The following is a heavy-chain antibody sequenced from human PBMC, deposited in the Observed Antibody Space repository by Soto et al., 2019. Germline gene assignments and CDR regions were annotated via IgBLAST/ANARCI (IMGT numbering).Heavy chain of an antibody. V-gene: IGHV4-30-4*01. CDR2: IYYSGST. D-gene: IGHD6-6*01. CDR3: ARERPDGARLDP. CDR1: GGSISSGDYY. J-gene: IGHJ5*02. Sequence: QVQLQESGPGLVKPSQTLSLTCTVSGGSISSGDYYWSWIRQPPGKGLEWIGYIYYSGSTYYNPPPKSRVXXXGXXSKNQSSLKLSSVTAADTAVYYCARERPDGARLDPWGQGTLVTVSS.